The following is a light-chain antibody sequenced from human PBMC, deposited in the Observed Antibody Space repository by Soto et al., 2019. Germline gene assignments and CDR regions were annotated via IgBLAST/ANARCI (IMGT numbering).Light chain of an antibody. CDR1: QGVTSNY. V-gene: IGKV3-20*01. Sequence: ETVLTQSPATLSLSPGERATLSCRASQGVTSNYLAWYQQRPGQAPRLLMYAESTRAPGIPDRFSGSASGTEFTLTISRLEPEDFAVYYCQQYGRSPTFGQGTKVDIK. CDR3: QQYGRSPT. CDR2: AES. J-gene: IGKJ1*01.